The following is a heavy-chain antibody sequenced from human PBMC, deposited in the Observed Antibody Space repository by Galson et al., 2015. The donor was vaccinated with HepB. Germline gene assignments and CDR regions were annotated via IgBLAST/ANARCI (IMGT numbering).Heavy chain of an antibody. CDR3: ARVANYGSGGHSDLDS. CDR2: ISSGTVYI. J-gene: IGHJ4*02. D-gene: IGHD3-16*01. CDR1: GFSFSYYY. V-gene: IGHV3-11*06. Sequence: SLRLSCAASGFSFSYYYMSWIRQAPGKGLEWLSYISSGTVYIYYADSVKGRFTVSRDNARNSMYLQMNRLSAEDTAVYYCARVANYGSGGHSDLDSWGQGALVTVSS.